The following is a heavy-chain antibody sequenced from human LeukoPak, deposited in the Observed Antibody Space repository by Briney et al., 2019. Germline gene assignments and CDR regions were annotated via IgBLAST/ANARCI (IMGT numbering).Heavy chain of an antibody. V-gene: IGHV4-34*01. D-gene: IGHD6-19*01. Sequence: SETLSLTCAVYGGSFSGYYWGRIGPPQGKGLEWIGEINHSGSTNYNPSLKSRVTISVDTSKNQFSLKLSSVTAADTAVYYCVGPHSSGSPGGYGMDVWGQGTTVTVSS. CDR2: INHSGST. CDR3: VGPHSSGSPGGYGMDV. J-gene: IGHJ6*02. CDR1: GGSFSGYY.